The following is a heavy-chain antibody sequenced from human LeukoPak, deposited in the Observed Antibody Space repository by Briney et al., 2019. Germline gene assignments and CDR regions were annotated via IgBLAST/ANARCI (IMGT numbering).Heavy chain of an antibody. CDR2: IYGGGNI. D-gene: IGHD5-24*01. Sequence: GGSLRLSCAASGFTVSSNYMNWVRQAPRKGLEWVSVIYGGGNIYYADSVKGQFTISRDSSKNTLYLQMNSLRAEDTAVYYCARGAGYNYPYYFDYWGQGTLVTVSS. CDR1: GFTVSSNY. CDR3: ARGAGYNYPYYFDY. J-gene: IGHJ4*02. V-gene: IGHV3-53*01.